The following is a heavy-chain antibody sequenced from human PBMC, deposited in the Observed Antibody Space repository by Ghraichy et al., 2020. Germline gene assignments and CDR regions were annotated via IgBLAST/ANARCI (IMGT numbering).Heavy chain of an antibody. V-gene: IGHV4-4*02. D-gene: IGHD6-6*01. CDR3: ARGGIAARWAGYFQH. CDR2: IYHSGST. CDR1: GGSISSSNW. Sequence: SETLSLTCAVSGGSISSSNWWSWVRQPPGKGLEWIGEIYHSGSTNYNPSLKSRVTISVDKSKNQFSLKLSSVTAADTAVYYCARGGIAARWAGYFQHWGQGTLVTVSS. J-gene: IGHJ1*01.